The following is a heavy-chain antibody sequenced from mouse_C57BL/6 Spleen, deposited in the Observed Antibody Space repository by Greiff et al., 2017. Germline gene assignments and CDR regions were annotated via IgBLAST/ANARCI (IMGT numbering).Heavy chain of an antibody. V-gene: IGHV5-6*01. CDR2: ISSGGSYN. Sequence: EVMLVESGGDLVKPGGSLKLSCAASGFTFSSYGMSWVSQTPDKRLEWVATISSGGSYNYYPDRVKGRFTISRDNAKNTLYLHMSSLKSEDTAMYYCASDPPWFAYWGQGTLVTVSA. CDR3: ASDPPWFAY. J-gene: IGHJ3*01. CDR1: GFTFSSYG.